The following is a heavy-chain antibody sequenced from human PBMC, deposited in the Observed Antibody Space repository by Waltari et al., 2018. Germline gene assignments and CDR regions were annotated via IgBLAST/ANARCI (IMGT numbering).Heavy chain of an antibody. CDR1: GFTFSSYA. CDR2: ISGSGGST. Sequence: EVQLLESGGGLVQPGGSLRLSCAASGFTFSSYAMSWVRQAPGKGLEWVSAISGSGGSTYYADSVKGRFTISRDNSKNTLYLQMNSLRAEDTAVYYCAKAVDGYYNAIYYGMDVWGQGTTVTVSS. J-gene: IGHJ6*02. D-gene: IGHD3-9*01. V-gene: IGHV3-23*01. CDR3: AKAVDGYYNAIYYGMDV.